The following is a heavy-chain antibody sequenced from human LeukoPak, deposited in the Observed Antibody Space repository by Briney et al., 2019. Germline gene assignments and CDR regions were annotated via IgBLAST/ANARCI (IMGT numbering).Heavy chain of an antibody. D-gene: IGHD2-15*01. CDR1: GDSVSSSSAA. CDR2: TYYRSKWYN. CDR3: ARERKTPKPHCSGSSCYSRYYYYYGMDV. V-gene: IGHV6-1*01. Sequence: SQTLSLTCAISGDSVSSSSAAWSWIRQSPSRGLEWLGSTYYRSKWYNDYAATVKSRITINPDTSKNQLSLQLSSVTAADTAVYYCARERKTPKPHCSGSSCYSRYYYYYGMDVWGQGTTVTVSS. J-gene: IGHJ6*02.